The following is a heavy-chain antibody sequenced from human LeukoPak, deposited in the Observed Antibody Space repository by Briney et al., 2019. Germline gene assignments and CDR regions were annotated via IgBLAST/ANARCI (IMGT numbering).Heavy chain of an antibody. CDR3: ARVEFRARLQFLRFAFDI. V-gene: IGHV1-2*02. D-gene: IGHD5-24*01. Sequence: ASVKVSCKASGYTFTGYYMHWVRQAPGQELEWMGWINPNSGGTNYAQKFQGRVTMTRDTSISTAYMELSRLRSDDTAVYYCARVEFRARLQFLRFAFDIWGQGTMVTVSS. J-gene: IGHJ3*02. CDR2: INPNSGGT. CDR1: GYTFTGYY.